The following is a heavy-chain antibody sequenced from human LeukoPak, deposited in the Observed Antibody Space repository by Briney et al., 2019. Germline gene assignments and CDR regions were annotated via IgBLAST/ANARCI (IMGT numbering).Heavy chain of an antibody. D-gene: IGHD3-10*01. CDR2: ISYDGSNK. J-gene: IGHJ4*02. V-gene: IGHV3-30*18. CDR3: AKSVWFGDLDY. CDR1: GFTFSSYG. Sequence: GGSLRLSCAASGFTFSSYGMHWVRQAPGKGLEWVAVISYDGSNKYYADSVKGRFTISRDNSKNTLYLQMNGLRAEDTAVYYCAKSVWFGDLDYWGQGTLVTVSS.